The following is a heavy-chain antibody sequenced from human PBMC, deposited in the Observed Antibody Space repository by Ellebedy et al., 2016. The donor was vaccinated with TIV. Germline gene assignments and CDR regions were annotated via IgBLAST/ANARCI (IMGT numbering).Heavy chain of an antibody. Sequence: ASVKVSXKASGYTFTSYSLHWVRQAPGQGLEWMGIINPDDGSTTYAQKFLGRVTMTRDTSTSTVYMELSSLRSEDTAVYYCAYSSGSYYPYDYWGQGTLVTVSS. CDR3: AYSSGSYYPYDY. J-gene: IGHJ4*02. V-gene: IGHV1-46*01. CDR1: GYTFTSYS. CDR2: INPDDGST. D-gene: IGHD3-10*01.